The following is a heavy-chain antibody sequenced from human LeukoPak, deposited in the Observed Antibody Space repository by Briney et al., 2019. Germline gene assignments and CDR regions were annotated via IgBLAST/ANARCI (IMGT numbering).Heavy chain of an antibody. Sequence: SVKVSCKASGGTFSSYAISWVRQAPGQGLEWMGGIIPIFGTANHAQKFQGRVTITADESTSTAYMELSSLRSEDTAVYYCARGGPDIVVVPAAKRVYNWFDPWGQGTLVTVSS. CDR2: IIPIFGTA. V-gene: IGHV1-69*01. D-gene: IGHD2-2*01. CDR1: GGTFSSYA. J-gene: IGHJ5*02. CDR3: ARGGPDIVVVPAAKRVYNWFDP.